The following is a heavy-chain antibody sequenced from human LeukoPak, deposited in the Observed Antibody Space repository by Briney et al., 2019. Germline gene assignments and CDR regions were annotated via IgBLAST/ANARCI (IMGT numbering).Heavy chain of an antibody. D-gene: IGHD3-22*01. CDR1: GGSISSGDYY. J-gene: IGHJ4*02. CDR3: ASGYYYDSSGYFDY. V-gene: IGHV4-30-4*01. CDR2: IYYSGST. Sequence: SETLSLTCTVSGGSISSGDYYWSWIRQPPGKGLEWLGYIYYSGSTYYNPSLKSRVTISVDTSKNQFSLKLSSVTAADTAVYYCASGYYYDSSGYFDYWGQGTLVTVSS.